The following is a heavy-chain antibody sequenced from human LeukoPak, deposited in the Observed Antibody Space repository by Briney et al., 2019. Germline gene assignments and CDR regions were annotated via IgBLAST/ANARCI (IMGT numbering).Heavy chain of an antibody. CDR2: INHSGST. CDR3: ARGLGYDVDY. V-gene: IGHV4-34*01. J-gene: IGHJ4*02. D-gene: IGHD5-12*01. CDR1: GGSFSGYY. Sequence: SETPSLTCAVYGGSFSGYYWSWIRQPPGKGLEWIGEINHSGSTNYNPSLKSRVTISVDTSKNQFSLKLSSVTAADTAVYYCARGLGYDVDYWGQGTLVTVSS.